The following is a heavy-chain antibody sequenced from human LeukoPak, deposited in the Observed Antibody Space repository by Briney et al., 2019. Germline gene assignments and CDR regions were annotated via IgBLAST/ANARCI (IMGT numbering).Heavy chain of an antibody. D-gene: IGHD1-26*01. CDR2: ISGKGERT. V-gene: IGHV3-23*01. Sequence: PGGSLRLSYAASGFTFSSYAMSWVRQAPGKGLEWVSAISGKGERTYYADSEKRRLTISRDNSKNTLYLQMNSLRADDTAVYYCAKGMGATIAYYYYAMDVWGHGTTVTVSS. CDR1: GFTFSSYA. J-gene: IGHJ6*02. CDR3: AKGMGATIAYYYYAMDV.